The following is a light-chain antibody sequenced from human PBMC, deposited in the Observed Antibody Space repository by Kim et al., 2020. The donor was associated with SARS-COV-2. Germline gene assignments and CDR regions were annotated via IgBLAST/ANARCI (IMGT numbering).Light chain of an antibody. CDR2: GKN. V-gene: IGLV3-19*01. J-gene: IGLJ2*01. CDR1: SLRSYY. CDR3: NSRDSNENVF. Sequence: VALGQTVRITCQGDSLRSYYATWYQQKPGQAPILVIYGKNNRPSGIQDRFAGSSSGNTASLTITGTQAGDEADYYCNSRDSNENVFFGGGTQLTVL.